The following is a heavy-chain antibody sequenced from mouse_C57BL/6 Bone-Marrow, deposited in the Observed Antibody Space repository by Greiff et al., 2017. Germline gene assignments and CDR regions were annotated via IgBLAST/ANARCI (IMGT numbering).Heavy chain of an antibody. CDR2: ISNGGGST. CDR1: GFTFSDYY. V-gene: IGHV5-12*01. Sequence: EVHLVESGGGLVQPGGSLKLSCAASGFTFSDYYMYWVRQTPEKRLEWVAYISNGGGSTYYPDTVKGRFTISRDNAKNTLYLQMSRLKSEDTAMYYCARGAVTTHYYAMDYWGQGTSVTVSS. J-gene: IGHJ4*01. CDR3: ARGAVTTHYYAMDY. D-gene: IGHD2-2*01.